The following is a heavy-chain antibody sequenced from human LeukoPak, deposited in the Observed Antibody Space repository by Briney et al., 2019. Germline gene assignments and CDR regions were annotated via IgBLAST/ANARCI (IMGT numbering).Heavy chain of an antibody. V-gene: IGHV1-69*05. CDR3: ARGRRGSIAVAGMNWFDP. D-gene: IGHD6-19*01. J-gene: IGHJ5*02. CDR1: GGTFSSYA. CDR2: IIPIFGTA. Sequence: SVKVSCKASGGTFSSYAISWVRQAPGQGLEWMGGIIPIFGTANYAQKFQGRVTITTDESTSTAYMELSSLRSEDTAVYYCARGRRGSIAVAGMNWFDPWGQGTLVTVSS.